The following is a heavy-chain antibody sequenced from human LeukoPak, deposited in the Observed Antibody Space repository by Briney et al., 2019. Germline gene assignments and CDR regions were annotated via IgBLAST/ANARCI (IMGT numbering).Heavy chain of an antibody. CDR1: GGSISSSSYY. D-gene: IGHD4-17*01. CDR3: ARGVTTVTYDAFDI. CDR2: IYYSGST. Sequence: SETLSLTCTVSGGSISSSSYYWGWIRQPPGKGLEWIGSIYYSGSTYYNPSLKSRVTISVDTSKNQFSLKLSSVTAADTAVYYCARGVTTVTYDAFDIWGQGTMVTVSS. J-gene: IGHJ3*02. V-gene: IGHV4-39*07.